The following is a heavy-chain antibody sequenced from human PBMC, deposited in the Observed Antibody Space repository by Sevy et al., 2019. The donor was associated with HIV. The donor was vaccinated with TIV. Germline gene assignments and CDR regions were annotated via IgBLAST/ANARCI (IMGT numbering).Heavy chain of an antibody. V-gene: IGHV3-7*01. Sequence: GGSLRLSCAASGFTLSTYWMGWVRQAPGKGLEGVANIKQDGSEKYYVDSVKGRFTISRDNVKNSLYLQMNSLRVDDTAVYYCVRSLKGAFDYWGQGILVTVFS. D-gene: IGHD2-8*01. CDR2: IKQDGSEK. J-gene: IGHJ4*02. CDR3: VRSLKGAFDY. CDR1: GFTLSTYW.